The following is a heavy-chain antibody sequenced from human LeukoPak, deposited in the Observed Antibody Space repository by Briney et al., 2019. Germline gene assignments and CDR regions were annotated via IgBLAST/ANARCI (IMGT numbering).Heavy chain of an antibody. CDR1: GGTFSSYA. Sequence: SVKVSCKASGGTFSSYAISWVRQAPGQGLEWMGGIIPIFGTANYAQKFQGRVTITADKSTSTAYMELSSLRSEDTAVYYCARNGPVRYYYYMDVWGKGTTVTVSS. J-gene: IGHJ6*03. D-gene: IGHD3-10*01. CDR2: IIPIFGTA. CDR3: ARNGPVRYYYYMDV. V-gene: IGHV1-69*06.